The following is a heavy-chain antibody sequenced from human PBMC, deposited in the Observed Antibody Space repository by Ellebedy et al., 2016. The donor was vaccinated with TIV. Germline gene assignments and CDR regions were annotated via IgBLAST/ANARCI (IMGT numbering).Heavy chain of an antibody. CDR3: ARAAPYYDILTGYYWDY. J-gene: IGHJ4*02. Sequence: GESLKISCAASGFTFSDYYMSWIRQAPGKGLEWVSYISSSGSTIYYADSVKGRFTISRDNAKNSLYLQMNSLRAEDTAVYYCARAAPYYDILTGYYWDYWGQGTLVTVSS. CDR2: ISSSGSTI. D-gene: IGHD3-9*01. V-gene: IGHV3-11*01. CDR1: GFTFSDYY.